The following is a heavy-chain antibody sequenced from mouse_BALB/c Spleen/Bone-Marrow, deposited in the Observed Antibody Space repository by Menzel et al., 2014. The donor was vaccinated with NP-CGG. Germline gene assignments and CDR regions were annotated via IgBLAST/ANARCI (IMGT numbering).Heavy chain of an antibody. D-gene: IGHD1-1*01. J-gene: IGHJ4*01. CDR1: GYTFTNNA. Sequence: VQLVDSGAELVRPGVSVKISCKGSGYTFTNNAIHWVKQSRAKSLEWIGIISTYYGDTTYNQKFKGKATMTVDKSSSAAYLKLARLTSEDSAIYYCARSGNVRNAMDYWGQGTSVTVTS. V-gene: IGHV1S137*01. CDR3: ARSGNVRNAMDY. CDR2: ISTYYGDT.